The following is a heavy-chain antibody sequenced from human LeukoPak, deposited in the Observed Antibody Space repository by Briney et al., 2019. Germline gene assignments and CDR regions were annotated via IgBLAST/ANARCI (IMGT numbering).Heavy chain of an antibody. J-gene: IGHJ5*02. V-gene: IGHV3-7*01. Sequence: GGSLRLSCAASGFTFSSYWMSWVRQAPGKGLEWVANIKQDGSEKYYVDSVKGRFTISRDNAKSSLYLQMNSLRAEDTAVYYCARALGYCTNGVCYTWFDPWGQGTLVTVSS. CDR1: GFTFSSYW. CDR3: ARALGYCTNGVCYTWFDP. CDR2: IKQDGSEK. D-gene: IGHD2-8*01.